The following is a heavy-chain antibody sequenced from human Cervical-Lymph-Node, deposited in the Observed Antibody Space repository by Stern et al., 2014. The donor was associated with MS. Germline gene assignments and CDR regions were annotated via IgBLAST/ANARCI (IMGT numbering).Heavy chain of an antibody. J-gene: IGHJ4*02. D-gene: IGHD2-8*01. V-gene: IGHV1-18*01. CDR3: ARGKMHAFDS. CDR2: ISADSGST. Sequence: QVQLVESGTGVKKPGASLIVSCKAAGYTFTKYGLSWVRQAPGQGLEWLGWISADSGSTKYTQNLRDRLTLTRDTSTGTAYMELRTLRPEDTAVYYCARGKMHAFDSWGQGTPVSVSS. CDR1: GYTFTKYG.